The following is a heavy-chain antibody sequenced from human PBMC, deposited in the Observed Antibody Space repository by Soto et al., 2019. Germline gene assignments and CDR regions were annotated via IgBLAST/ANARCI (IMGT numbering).Heavy chain of an antibody. Sequence: QVQLVQSGAEVKKPGASVKVSCKASGYTFTSYYMHWVRQAPGQGLEWMGIINPSGGSTSYAQKFQGRVTMTRDTSTSTVYMELSSLRSEDTAVYYCARAASLQDMYSWFDPWGQGTLVTVSS. CDR3: ARAASLQDMYSWFDP. J-gene: IGHJ5*02. CDR2: INPSGGST. CDR1: GYTFTSYY. D-gene: IGHD2-15*01. V-gene: IGHV1-46*01.